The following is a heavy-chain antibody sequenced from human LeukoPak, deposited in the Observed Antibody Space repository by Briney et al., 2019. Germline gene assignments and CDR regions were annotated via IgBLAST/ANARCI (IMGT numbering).Heavy chain of an antibody. CDR3: AKASRSGYDSNIDY. CDR1: GFTFDDYA. CDR2: ISWNSGSI. J-gene: IGHJ4*02. Sequence: GRSLRLSCAASGFTFDDYAMHWVRQAPGKGLEWVSGISWNSGSIGYADSVKGRFTISRDNAKNSLYLQMNSLRAEDTALYYCAKASRSGYDSNIDYWGQGTLVTVSS. V-gene: IGHV3-9*01. D-gene: IGHD5-12*01.